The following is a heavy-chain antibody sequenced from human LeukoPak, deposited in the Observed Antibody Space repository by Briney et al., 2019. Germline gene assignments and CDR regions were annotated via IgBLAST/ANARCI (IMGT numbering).Heavy chain of an antibody. CDR3: AGGIGGNWFDP. V-gene: IGHV4-31*03. D-gene: IGHD4-23*01. CDR1: GGSISSGGYY. J-gene: IGHJ5*02. Sequence: SETLSLTCTVSGGSISSGGYYWSWIRQHPGRGLEWVGYIDYSVSTYYNPSLKSRVTISVDTAKNQLALKLRSVTAAATAVYYCAGGIGGNWFDPWGQGTLVTVSS. CDR2: IDYSVST.